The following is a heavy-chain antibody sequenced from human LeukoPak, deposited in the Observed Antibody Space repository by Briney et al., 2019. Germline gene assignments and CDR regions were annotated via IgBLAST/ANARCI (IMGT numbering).Heavy chain of an antibody. CDR1: GFTFSSYA. J-gene: IGHJ4*02. Sequence: PGASLTLSCAASGFTFSSYAMSWVRPAPGKGLEWVSAISGSGGSTYCADSVKGRFTNSRDNSKNTLYLQMNSLRAEDTAVYYCAKVPAPYSGSYLVNFDYWGQGTLVTVSS. V-gene: IGHV3-23*01. D-gene: IGHD1-26*01. CDR3: AKVPAPYSGSYLVNFDY. CDR2: ISGSGGST.